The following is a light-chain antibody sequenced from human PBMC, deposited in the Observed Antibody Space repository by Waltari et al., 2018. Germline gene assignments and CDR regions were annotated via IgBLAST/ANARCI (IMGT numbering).Light chain of an antibody. Sequence: SCEMTQPSSVSVSPGQTARFTCSVDLVQKKYVRWFQQKPGQAPILLIYKDTERPSGIPERFSGSSSGTTVTLTISGAQVEDEADYYCYCENDRSQGVFGGGTKLTVL. CDR1: LVQKKY. V-gene: IGLV3-27*01. CDR2: KDT. CDR3: YCENDRSQGV. J-gene: IGLJ3*02.